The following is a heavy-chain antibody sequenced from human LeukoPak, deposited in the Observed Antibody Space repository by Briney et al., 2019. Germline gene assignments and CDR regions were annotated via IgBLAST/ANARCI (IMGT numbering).Heavy chain of an antibody. Sequence: SQTLSLTRTVSGGSISSGDYYWSWIRQPPGKGLEWIGYIYYSGSTYYNPSLKSRVTISVDTSKNQFSLKLSSVTAADTAVYYCARDPLLGGWNWFDPWGQGTLVTVSS. V-gene: IGHV4-30-4*01. CDR3: ARDPLLGGWNWFDP. CDR2: IYYSGST. J-gene: IGHJ5*02. CDR1: GGSISSGDYY. D-gene: IGHD1-26*01.